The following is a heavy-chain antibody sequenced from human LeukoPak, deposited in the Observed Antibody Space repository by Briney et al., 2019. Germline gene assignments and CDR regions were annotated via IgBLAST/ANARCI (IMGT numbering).Heavy chain of an antibody. CDR1: GYTFTSYY. V-gene: IGHV1-46*01. CDR3: ARDPGNFDWLLRDAFDI. J-gene: IGHJ3*02. Sequence: ASVKVSCKASGYTFTSYYMHWVRQAPEQGLEWMGIINPSGGSTSYAQKFQGRVTMTRDTSTSTVYMELSSLRSEDTAVYYCARDPGNFDWLLRDAFDIWGQGTMVTVSS. D-gene: IGHD3-9*01. CDR2: INPSGGST.